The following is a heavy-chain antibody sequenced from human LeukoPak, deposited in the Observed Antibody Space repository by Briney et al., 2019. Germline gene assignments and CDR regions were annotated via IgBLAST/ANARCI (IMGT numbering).Heavy chain of an antibody. CDR3: AKDRQWELPGGYFDY. CDR1: GFTSDDYA. D-gene: IGHD1-26*01. V-gene: IGHV3-9*02. Sequence: GESLRLSCAASGFTSDDYAMHWVRQAPGKGLEWVSGISWNSGSIGYADSVKGRFTISRDNAKNSLYLQMNSLRAEDTALYYCAKDRQWELPGGYFDYWGQGTLVTVSS. J-gene: IGHJ4*02. CDR2: ISWNSGSI.